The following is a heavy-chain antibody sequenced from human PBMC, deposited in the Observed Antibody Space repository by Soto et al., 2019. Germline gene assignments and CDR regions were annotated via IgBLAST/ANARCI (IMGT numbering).Heavy chain of an antibody. CDR1: GFTFNSYA. V-gene: IGHV3-23*01. Sequence: EVQLLESGGGLVQPGGSLRLSCAASGFTFNSYAMSWVRQAPGKGLEWVSGISSSGVSTFYADSVKGRFNISRDNSKNTLYLQMNSLRAEDTAVYYCARGGLSVLYIDYWGQGTLVTVSP. D-gene: IGHD2-8*02. CDR3: ARGGLSVLYIDY. CDR2: ISSSGVST. J-gene: IGHJ4*02.